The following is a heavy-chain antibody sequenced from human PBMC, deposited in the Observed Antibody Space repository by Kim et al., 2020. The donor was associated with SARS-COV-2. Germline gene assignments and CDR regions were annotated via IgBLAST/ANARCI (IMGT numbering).Heavy chain of an antibody. CDR3: ARGEHDFWSGYPYYFDY. V-gene: IGHV3-33*01. Sequence: GGSLRLSCAASGFTFSSYGMHWVRQAPGKGLEWVAVIWYDGSNKYYADSVKGRFTISRDNSKNTLYLQMNSLRAEDTAVYYCARGEHDFWSGYPYYFDYWGQGTLVTVSS. D-gene: IGHD3-3*01. CDR2: IWYDGSNK. CDR1: GFTFSSYG. J-gene: IGHJ4*02.